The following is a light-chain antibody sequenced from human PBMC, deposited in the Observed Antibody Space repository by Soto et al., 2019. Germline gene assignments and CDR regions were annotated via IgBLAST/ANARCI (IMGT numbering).Light chain of an antibody. CDR1: QTISTY. CDR3: QQSDSTPYP. J-gene: IGKJ2*01. CDR2: DAS. V-gene: IGKV1-39*01. Sequence: DIQMTQSPSSLSASVGDRVTITCRVSQTISTYLNWYQQKPGKAPRLLIYDASSLLSGVPSRFSGSGSGTDFTLTTASLQPEDFSTYYCQQSDSTPYPFARGTKVE.